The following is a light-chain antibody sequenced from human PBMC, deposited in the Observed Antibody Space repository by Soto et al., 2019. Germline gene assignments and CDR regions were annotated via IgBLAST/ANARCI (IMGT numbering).Light chain of an antibody. CDR3: QQYGSSPPT. CDR2: GAS. J-gene: IGKJ4*01. CDR1: QSVSKNF. Sequence: EIVLTQSPGTLSLSPGERATLSCRASQSVSKNFLAWYQQKPGQAPRLLINGASSRATGIPDRFSGSGSGTDFSLTIDRLEREDFAVYFCQQYGSSPPTCGGGTKVAIK. V-gene: IGKV3-20*01.